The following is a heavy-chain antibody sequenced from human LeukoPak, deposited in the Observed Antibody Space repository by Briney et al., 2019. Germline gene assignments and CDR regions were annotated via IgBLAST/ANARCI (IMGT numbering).Heavy chain of an antibody. CDR1: GFTFSTYA. D-gene: IGHD2-2*01. CDR3: AKSWYQLPDGWFDP. CDR2: IRYDGTNK. Sequence: GGSLRLSCAASGFTFSTYAMHWVRQAPGKGLEWVAFIRYDGTNKYYADSVKGRFTISRDNSKNTLYVQMNSLRAEDTAVYYCAKSWYQLPDGWFDPWGRGTLVTVSS. J-gene: IGHJ5*02. V-gene: IGHV3-30*02.